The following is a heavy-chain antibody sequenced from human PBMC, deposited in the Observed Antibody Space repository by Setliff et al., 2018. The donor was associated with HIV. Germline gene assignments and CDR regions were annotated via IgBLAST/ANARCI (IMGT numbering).Heavy chain of an antibody. D-gene: IGHD3-16*02. CDR1: GGSFTTYY. CDR3: ARGSPPYYDYVWGSYLLDY. J-gene: IGHJ4*02. CDR2: NNHGGST. Sequence: SETLSLTCAVYGGSFTTYYWSWIRQTPGKGLEWIGENNHGGSTNYNPSLKSRVTISVDTSKNQFSLKLSSVTAADTAVYYCARGSPPYYDYVWGSYLLDYWGQGTLVTVSS. V-gene: IGHV4-34*01.